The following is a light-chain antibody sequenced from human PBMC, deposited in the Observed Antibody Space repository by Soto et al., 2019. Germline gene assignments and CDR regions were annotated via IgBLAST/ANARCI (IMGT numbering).Light chain of an antibody. CDR3: LQDYNYPRT. V-gene: IGKV1-6*01. J-gene: IGKJ1*01. CDR1: QDIRTE. CDR2: GAT. Sequence: ALQMTQSPSSLSASVGDRVTITCRASQDIRTELGWYQQKPGKAPKLLIYGATTLPSGVPSRFSGSGSGTDFTLTISGLQPEDFGTYYCLQDYNYPRTFGQGTKVEVK.